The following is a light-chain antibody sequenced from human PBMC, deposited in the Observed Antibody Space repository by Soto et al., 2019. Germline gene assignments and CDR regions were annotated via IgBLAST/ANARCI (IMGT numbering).Light chain of an antibody. CDR3: QQATTFPLT. CDR1: QAFSNL. CDR2: GAS. V-gene: IGKV1-12*01. J-gene: IGKJ4*01. Sequence: DIQMTQSPSSVSASVGDRVIISCRASQAFSNLLAWYQQKPGKAPKLLIYGASTLQGGVPSRFSGSESGTEFTLTISSVQPEDFATYHCQQATTFPLTFGGGTKVDIK.